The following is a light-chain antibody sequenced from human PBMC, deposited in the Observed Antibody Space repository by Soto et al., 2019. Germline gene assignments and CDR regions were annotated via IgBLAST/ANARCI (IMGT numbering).Light chain of an antibody. Sequence: EIVLTQSPGTLSLSPGERATLSCRASQSITRSLLAWYQQKRGQAPRLIIYGAASRATGIPERFSGSGSGTEFTLTISSLQSEDCAIYYCQQYHTWPITFGGGTKVEIK. CDR2: GAA. V-gene: IGKV3-20*01. CDR3: QQYHTWPIT. CDR1: QSITRSL. J-gene: IGKJ4*01.